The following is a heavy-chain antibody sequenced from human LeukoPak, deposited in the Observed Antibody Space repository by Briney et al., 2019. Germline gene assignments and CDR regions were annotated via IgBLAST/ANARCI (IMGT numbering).Heavy chain of an antibody. CDR1: GDSISSYY. V-gene: IGHV4-4*07. CDR2: IYTSGST. CDR3: ARVRTTGWFDP. Sequence: SETLSLTCTVSGDSISSYYWSWIRQPAGKGLEWIGRIYTSGSTNYNPSLKSRVTMSVDSSKNQFSLKLSSVTAADTAVYYCARVRTTGWFDPWGQGTLVTVSS. J-gene: IGHJ5*02. D-gene: IGHD4-17*01.